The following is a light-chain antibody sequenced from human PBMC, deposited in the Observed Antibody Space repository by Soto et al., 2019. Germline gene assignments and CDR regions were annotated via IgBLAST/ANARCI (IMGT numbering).Light chain of an antibody. CDR2: DAT. Sequence: EVVLTQSPATLSLSPGERATLSCRASESVTWQLAWYQQIPGQAPRLLIYDATKRATGISARFSGSGSGTNFTLTIGSLDPEDFGVYYCQHRSNWPGLAFGGGTKVEIQ. CDR3: QHRSNWPGLA. V-gene: IGKV3-11*01. J-gene: IGKJ4*01. CDR1: ESVTWQ.